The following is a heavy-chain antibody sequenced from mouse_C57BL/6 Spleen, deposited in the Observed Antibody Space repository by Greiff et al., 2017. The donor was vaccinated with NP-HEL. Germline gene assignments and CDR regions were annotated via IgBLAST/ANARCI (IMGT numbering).Heavy chain of an antibody. J-gene: IGHJ3*01. V-gene: IGHV5-9*01. Sequence: DVHLVESGGGLVKPGGSLKLSCAASGFTFSSYTMSWVRQTPEKRLEWVATISGGGGNTYYPDSVKGRFTISRDNAKNTLYLQMSSLRSEDTALYYCARQGVITSGFAYWGQGTLVTVSA. D-gene: IGHD2-10*02. CDR2: ISGGGGNT. CDR3: ARQGVITSGFAY. CDR1: GFTFSSYT.